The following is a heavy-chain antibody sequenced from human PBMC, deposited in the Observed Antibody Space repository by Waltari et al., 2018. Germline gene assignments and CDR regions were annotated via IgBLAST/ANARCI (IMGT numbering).Heavy chain of an antibody. V-gene: IGHV1-3*01. CDR1: GYSFTSYW. CDR3: ARGNGPAALDY. D-gene: IGHD2-2*01. Sequence: VQLVQSGAEVKKPGESLKISCKGSGYSFTSYWIGWVRQAPGQRLEWMGWINAGNGNTKYSQKFQGRVTITRDTSASTAYMELSSLRSEDTAVYYCARGNGPAALDYWGQGTLVTVSS. CDR2: INAGNGNT. J-gene: IGHJ4*02.